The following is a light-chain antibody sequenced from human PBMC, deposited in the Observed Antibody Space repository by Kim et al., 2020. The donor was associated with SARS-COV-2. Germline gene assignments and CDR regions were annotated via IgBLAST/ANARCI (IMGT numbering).Light chain of an antibody. V-gene: IGLV2-14*04. CDR1: SSDVGGYND. CDR3: SSYTSSSTWV. Sequence: GEPITISCTGTSSDVGGYNDVSWYQQHPGKAPKLMIYDVSKRPSGVSNRFSGSKSGNTASLTISGLQAEDEADYYCSSYTSSSTWVFGGGTKLTVL. J-gene: IGLJ3*02. CDR2: DVS.